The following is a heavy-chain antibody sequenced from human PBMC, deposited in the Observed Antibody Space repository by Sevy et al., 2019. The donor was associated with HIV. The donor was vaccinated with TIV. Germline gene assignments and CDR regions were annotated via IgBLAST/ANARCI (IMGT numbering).Heavy chain of an antibody. CDR3: ARAPGYCTSTNCYDWFDP. CDR2: IWNDGSNQ. Sequence: GGSLRLSCAASGFTFSSYGMHWVRQAPGKGLEWLAVIWNDGSNQYYADSVEGRFTVSRDNSTNTLYLQMNSLRAEDTAVYYCARAPGYCTSTNCYDWFDPWGHGTLVTVSS. V-gene: IGHV3-33*01. D-gene: IGHD2-2*01. J-gene: IGHJ5*02. CDR1: GFTFSSYG.